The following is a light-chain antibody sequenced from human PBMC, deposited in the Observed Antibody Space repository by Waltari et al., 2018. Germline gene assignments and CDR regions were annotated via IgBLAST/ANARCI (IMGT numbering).Light chain of an antibody. CDR2: AAS. Sequence: DIQMTKSPYSLSAPVGDTVTITCRASQNINNYLSWYQQRPGKAPKLLIYAASALQSGVPSRFIGRGSSTDYTLTIISLQPEDSATYFCQQSYSTPLTFGGGTKVEIK. J-gene: IGKJ4*01. V-gene: IGKV1-39*01. CDR3: QQSYSTPLT. CDR1: QNINNY.